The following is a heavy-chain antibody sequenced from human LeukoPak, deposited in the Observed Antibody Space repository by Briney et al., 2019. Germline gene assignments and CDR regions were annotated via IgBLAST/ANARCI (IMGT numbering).Heavy chain of an antibody. CDR1: GFTFGPYT. CDR3: ARASRVTTRLDAFDI. J-gene: IGHJ3*02. CDR2: ISSSSDTI. Sequence: GGSLRLSCAASGFTFGPYTMNWVRQAPGKGLEWVSYISSSSDTIYYADSVKGRFTISRDNAKNSLYLQMNSLRVEDTAVYYCARASRVTTRLDAFDIWGQGTMVTVSS. D-gene: IGHD2-21*02. V-gene: IGHV3-48*04.